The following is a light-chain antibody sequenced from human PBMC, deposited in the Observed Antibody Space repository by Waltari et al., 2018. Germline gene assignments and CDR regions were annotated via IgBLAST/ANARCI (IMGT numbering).Light chain of an antibody. CDR2: WAS. J-gene: IGKJ4*01. CDR3: QQYHTIPPT. CDR1: PSLLYSANYRHY. Sequence: DIVMTQSPDSLAVSLGEGATIKCSSHPSLLYSANYRHYLAWYQQKPRQAPRLLINWASTRESGVPDRFIGSGSGTDFILTISSLQPEDVALYFCQQYHTIPPTFGGGTKVEIK. V-gene: IGKV4-1*01.